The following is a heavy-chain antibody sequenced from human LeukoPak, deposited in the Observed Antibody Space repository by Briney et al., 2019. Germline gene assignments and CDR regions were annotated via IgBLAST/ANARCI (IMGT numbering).Heavy chain of an antibody. CDR1: GGSISSSSYY. J-gene: IGHJ4*02. D-gene: IGHD3-3*01. CDR3: ARLRGSGYVDY. CDR2: IYYSGST. Sequence: SETLSLTCTVSGGSISSSSYYWGWIRQPPGKGLEWIGSIYYSGSTYYNPSLKSRVTISVDTSKNQFSLKLSSVTAADTAVYYCARLRGSGYVDYWGQGTLVTVSS. V-gene: IGHV4-39*01.